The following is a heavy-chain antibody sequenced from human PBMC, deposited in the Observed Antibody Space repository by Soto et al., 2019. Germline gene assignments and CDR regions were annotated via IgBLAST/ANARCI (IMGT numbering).Heavy chain of an antibody. CDR3: SRDLYYYGSGSYPPGTYYYYGMVV. J-gene: IGHJ6*02. Sequence: SVKVSCKASGFTFTSSAMQWVRQARGQRLEWIGWIVVGSGNTNYAQKFQERVTITRDTSTSTAYTELSSLRSDDTAVYYCSRDLYYYGSGSYPPGTYYYYGMVVWGQGTTVTVSS. D-gene: IGHD3-10*01. CDR2: IVVGSGNT. CDR1: GFTFTSSA. V-gene: IGHV1-58*02.